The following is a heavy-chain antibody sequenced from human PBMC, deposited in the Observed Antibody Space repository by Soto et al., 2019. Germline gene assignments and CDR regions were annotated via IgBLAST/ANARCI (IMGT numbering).Heavy chain of an antibody. D-gene: IGHD2-21*02. V-gene: IGHV1-3*01. Sequence: ASVKVSCKASGYTFTSYAMHWVRQAPGQRLEWMGWINAGNGNTKYSQKFQGRVTITRDTSASTAYMELSSLRSEDTAVYYCARPLRDRYYYYGMDVWGQGTTVTVSS. CDR3: ARPLRDRYYYYGMDV. J-gene: IGHJ6*02. CDR1: GYTFTSYA. CDR2: INAGNGNT.